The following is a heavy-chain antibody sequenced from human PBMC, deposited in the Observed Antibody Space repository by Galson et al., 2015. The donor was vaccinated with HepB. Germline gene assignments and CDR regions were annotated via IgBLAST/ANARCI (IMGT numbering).Heavy chain of an antibody. V-gene: IGHV3-13*05. CDR1: GFTFSSYD. Sequence: SLRLSCAASGFTFSSYDMHWVRQATGKGLEWVLAIGTAGDPYYPGSVKGRFTISRENAKNSLYLQMNSLRAGDTAVYYCARGGGGSYAGAFDIWGQGTMVTVSS. CDR2: IGTAGDP. D-gene: IGHD1-26*01. CDR3: ARGGGGSYAGAFDI. J-gene: IGHJ3*02.